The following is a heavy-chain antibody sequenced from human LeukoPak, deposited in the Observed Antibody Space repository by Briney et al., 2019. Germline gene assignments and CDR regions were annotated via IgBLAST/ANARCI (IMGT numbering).Heavy chain of an antibody. D-gene: IGHD3-10*01. CDR1: GGTFSSYA. CDR3: AMVRGVTPDFDY. J-gene: IGHJ4*02. CDR2: IIPIFGTA. V-gene: IGHV1-69*13. Sequence: SVKVSCKASGGTFSSYAISWVRQAPGQGLEWMGGIIPIFGTANYAQKFQGRVTITADESTSTAYMELSSLRSEDTAVYFCAMVRGVTPDFDYWGQGTLVTVSS.